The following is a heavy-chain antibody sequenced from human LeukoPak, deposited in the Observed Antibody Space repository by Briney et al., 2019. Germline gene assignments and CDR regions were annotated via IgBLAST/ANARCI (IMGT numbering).Heavy chain of an antibody. Sequence: GGSLRLSCAASGFTFSNAWMSWVRQAPGKGLEWVGRIKSKTDGGTTDYAAPVKGRFTISRDDSKNTLYLQMNSLKTEDTAVYYCTTGGLEWGLLNYYGMDVWGQGTTVTVSS. CDR3: TTGGLEWGLLNYYGMDV. J-gene: IGHJ6*02. V-gene: IGHV3-15*01. CDR2: IKSKTDGGTT. D-gene: IGHD1-26*01. CDR1: GFTFSNAW.